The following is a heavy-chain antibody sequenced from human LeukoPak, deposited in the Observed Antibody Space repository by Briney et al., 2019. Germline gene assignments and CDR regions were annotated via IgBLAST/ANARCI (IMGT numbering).Heavy chain of an antibody. CDR3: AKWGDYDVLTGYYVSDY. CDR1: GFTFSSYS. J-gene: IGHJ4*02. D-gene: IGHD3-9*01. CDR2: ISSSSSYI. V-gene: IGHV3-21*04. Sequence: GGSLRLSCAASGFTFSSYSMNWVRQAPGKGLEWVSSISSSSSYIYYADSVKGRFTISRDNSKNTVFLQMNSLRAEDTAVYYCAKWGDYDVLTGYYVSDYWGQGTLVTVSS.